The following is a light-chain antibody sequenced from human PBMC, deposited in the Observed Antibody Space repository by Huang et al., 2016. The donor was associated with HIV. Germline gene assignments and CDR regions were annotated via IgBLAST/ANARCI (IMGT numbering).Light chain of an antibody. Sequence: DIQMTQSPSSLSASVGDRLTITCQASQDISNYLNWYQKKPGKAPKLLIYDASNLETGGRARFSGGGSGTHFTFTINILQPEDIATYYCQRYSNHPPSLTFGGGTRVEIK. CDR1: QDISNY. V-gene: IGKV1-33*01. J-gene: IGKJ4*01. CDR3: QRYSNHPPSLT. CDR2: DAS.